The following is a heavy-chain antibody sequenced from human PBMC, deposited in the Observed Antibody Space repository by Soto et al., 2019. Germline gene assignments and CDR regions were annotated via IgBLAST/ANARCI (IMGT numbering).Heavy chain of an antibody. CDR2: INQDGSEK. Sequence: EVQLLESGGGLVQPGGSLRLSCAASVFTFSTYWMDWVRQTPGKGLEWVANINQDGSEKNYVDSVKGRFTIYRDNAKNSLYLQMSSLTAEDSALYYCSRSPDSWGQGTLVTVSS. J-gene: IGHJ4*02. V-gene: IGHV3-7*01. CDR1: VFTFSTYW. CDR3: SRSPDS.